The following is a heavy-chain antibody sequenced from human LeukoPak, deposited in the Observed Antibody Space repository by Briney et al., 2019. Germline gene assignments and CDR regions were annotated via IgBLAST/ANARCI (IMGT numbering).Heavy chain of an antibody. J-gene: IGHJ5*02. Sequence: GGSLRLSCAASGFTFSSYAMSWVRQVPGRGLEWVSSITGNGGSTYYADSVRGRFTISRDISKSTLFLQMNSLRAEDTAVYYCARGNYDSSGYYSTWGQGTLVTVSS. CDR1: GFTFSSYA. D-gene: IGHD3-22*01. CDR2: ITGNGGST. CDR3: ARGNYDSSGYYST. V-gene: IGHV3-23*01.